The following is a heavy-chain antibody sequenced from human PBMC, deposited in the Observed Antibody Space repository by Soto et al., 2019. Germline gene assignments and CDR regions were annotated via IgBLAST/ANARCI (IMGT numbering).Heavy chain of an antibody. Sequence: RGESLKISCKGSGYSFTSYWIGWVRQMPGKGLEWMGIIYPGDSDTRYSPSFQGQVTISADKSISTAYLQWSSLKASDTAMYYCVKGATTPSDYYYGMDVWGQGTTVTVSS. V-gene: IGHV5-51*01. CDR1: GYSFTSYW. J-gene: IGHJ6*02. CDR3: VKGATTPSDYYYGMDV. D-gene: IGHD5-12*01. CDR2: IYPGDSDT.